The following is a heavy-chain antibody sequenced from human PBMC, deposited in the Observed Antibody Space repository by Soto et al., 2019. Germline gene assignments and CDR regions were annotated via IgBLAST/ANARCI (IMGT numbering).Heavy chain of an antibody. CDR3: ARDHRNWNDFDP. V-gene: IGHV1-3*01. J-gene: IGHJ5*02. Sequence: ASVKVSCKASGYTFTSYAMHWVRQAPGQRLEWMGWINAGNGNTKYSQKFQGRVAITRGTSASTAYMELSSLRSEDTAVYYCARDHRNWNDFDPWGQGTLVTVSS. CDR2: INAGNGNT. CDR1: GYTFTSYA. D-gene: IGHD1-20*01.